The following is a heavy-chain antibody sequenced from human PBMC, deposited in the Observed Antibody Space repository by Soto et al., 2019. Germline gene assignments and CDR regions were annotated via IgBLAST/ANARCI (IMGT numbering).Heavy chain of an antibody. V-gene: IGHV4-39*01. CDR1: GGSISSSSYY. J-gene: IGHJ4*02. D-gene: IGHD3-3*01. Sequence: LSLTCTVSGGSISSSSYYWGWIRQPPGKGLEWIGSIYYSGSTYYNPSLKSRVTISVDTSKNQFSLKLSSVTAADTAVYYCARQEGGQYYDFWSGHPFDYWGQGTLVTVSS. CDR3: ARQEGGQYYDFWSGHPFDY. CDR2: IYYSGST.